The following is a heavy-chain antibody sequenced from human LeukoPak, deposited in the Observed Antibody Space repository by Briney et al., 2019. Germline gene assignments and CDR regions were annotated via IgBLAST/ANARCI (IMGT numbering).Heavy chain of an antibody. Sequence: GASVKVSCKASGGTFSSYAISWVRQAPGQGLEWLGWISTYNNNTHYAQKFQVRVTMTTDTSTSTAYMELRSLRSDDTAVYHCARVSGSYRGAIDYWGQGTPVTVSS. CDR1: GGTFSSYA. V-gene: IGHV1-18*01. D-gene: IGHD1-26*01. CDR2: ISTYNNNT. CDR3: ARVSGSYRGAIDY. J-gene: IGHJ4*02.